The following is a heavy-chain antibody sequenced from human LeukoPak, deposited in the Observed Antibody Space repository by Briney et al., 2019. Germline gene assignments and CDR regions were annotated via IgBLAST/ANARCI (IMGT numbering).Heavy chain of an antibody. CDR3: ARGNRPVFDY. Sequence: GGSLRLPCAASGFSFSTYGIHWVRQAPGKGLDWVAVIWYDGSNKYYADSVKGRFTISRDNSKNTLYLQMNSLRAEDTAVYYCARGNRPVFDYWGQGTVVTVSS. V-gene: IGHV3-33*01. CDR2: IWYDGSNK. J-gene: IGHJ4*02. CDR1: GFSFSTYG. D-gene: IGHD1-14*01.